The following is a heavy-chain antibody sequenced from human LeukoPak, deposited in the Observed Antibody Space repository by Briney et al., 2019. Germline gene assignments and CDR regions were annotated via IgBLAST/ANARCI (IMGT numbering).Heavy chain of an antibody. CDR1: GGSFSGYY. CDR2: INHSGST. CDR3: ARRSSRPVVAATGALGGWFDP. D-gene: IGHD2-15*01. Sequence: PSETLSLTCALYGGSFSGYYWSWIRQPPGKGLEWIGEINHSGSTNYNRSLKSRVPISVDTSKTQFSLKLSSVTAADTAVYYCARRSSRPVVAATGALGGWFDPWGQGTLVTVSS. J-gene: IGHJ5*02. V-gene: IGHV4-34*01.